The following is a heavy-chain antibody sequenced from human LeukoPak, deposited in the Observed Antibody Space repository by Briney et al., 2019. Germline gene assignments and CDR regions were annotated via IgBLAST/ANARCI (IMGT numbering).Heavy chain of an antibody. J-gene: IGHJ4*02. D-gene: IGHD5-24*01. CDR3: ARGRNAYTFDN. V-gene: IGHV3-48*03. Sequence: GGSLRLSCAASGSTFSSYEINWVRQAPGKRLEWVSYISSGGNYRYYADSVKGRFTISRDNARNSLYLQMNSPRAEDTAVYYCARGRNAYTFDNWGQGTLVTVSS. CDR1: GSTFSSYE. CDR2: ISSGGNYR.